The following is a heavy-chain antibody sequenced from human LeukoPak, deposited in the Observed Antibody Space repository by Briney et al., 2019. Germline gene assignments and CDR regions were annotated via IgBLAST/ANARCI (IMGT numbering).Heavy chain of an antibody. CDR3: ATMGSWTGPYDY. D-gene: IGHD2-15*01. Sequence: GGSLRLSCAASGFTFSSYEMNWVRQAPGKGLEWVSYISSSGSTIYYADSVKGRFTISRDNAKNSLYLQMNSLRAEDTAVYYCATMGSWTGPYDYWGQGTLVTVSS. CDR1: GFTFSSYE. V-gene: IGHV3-48*03. CDR2: ISSSGSTI. J-gene: IGHJ4*02.